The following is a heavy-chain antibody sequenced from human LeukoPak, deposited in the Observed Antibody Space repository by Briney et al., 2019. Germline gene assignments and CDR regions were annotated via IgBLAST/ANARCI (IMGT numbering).Heavy chain of an antibody. Sequence: ASVKVSCKASGYTFTGYYMHWVRQAPGLGLEWMGWINPNSGGTHYAQKFQGRVTMTRETSNSTAYMELSRLRSDDTAVYYCARDLSYYDFWSAYYPGAFDIWGQGTMVTVSS. D-gene: IGHD3-3*01. J-gene: IGHJ3*02. CDR3: ARDLSYYDFWSAYYPGAFDI. CDR1: GYTFTGYY. V-gene: IGHV1-2*02. CDR2: INPNSGGT.